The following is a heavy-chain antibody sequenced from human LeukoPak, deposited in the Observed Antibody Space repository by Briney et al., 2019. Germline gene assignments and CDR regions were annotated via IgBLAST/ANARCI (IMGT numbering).Heavy chain of an antibody. CDR1: GFTFSRYD. CDR3: ARGSGSYRDDAFDI. J-gene: IGHJ3*02. Sequence: AGGSLRLSCAASGFTFSRYDMHWVRQVTGKSLEWVSAIDTAGDTYYPGSVKGRFAISRENAKNSLYLQMNSLRAEDTAVYYCARGSGSYRDDAFDIWGQGTMVTVSS. D-gene: IGHD1-26*01. CDR2: IDTAGDT. V-gene: IGHV3-13*01.